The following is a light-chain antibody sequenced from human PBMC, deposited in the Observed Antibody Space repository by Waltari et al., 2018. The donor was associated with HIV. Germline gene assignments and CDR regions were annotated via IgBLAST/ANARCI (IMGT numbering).Light chain of an antibody. CDR1: QSVSSN. CDR2: GAS. Sequence: EIVMTQSPATLSVFPGERATLSCRPSQSVSSNLAWYQQKPGQPPRPLIYGASTRASGIPARFSGSGSGTEFTLTISSLQSEDFAVYYCQQYDNWPPLTFGGGTKVEI. CDR3: QQYDNWPPLT. V-gene: IGKV3-15*01. J-gene: IGKJ4*01.